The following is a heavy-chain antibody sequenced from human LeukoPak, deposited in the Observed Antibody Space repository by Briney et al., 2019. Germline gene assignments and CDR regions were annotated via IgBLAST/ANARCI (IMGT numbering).Heavy chain of an antibody. V-gene: IGHV3-23*01. J-gene: IGHJ6*02. CDR2: ISSSGGST. CDR1: GFTVSNFA. Sequence: PGGSLRLSCAASGFTVSNFAMNWVRQAPGKGLEWVSAISSSGGSTHYADSMKGRFTISRDNSKNTLYLQMNSLRAEDTAVYYCAKDTLVYYGSGSYFSYSGMDVWGQGTTVTVSS. CDR3: AKDTLVYYGSGSYFSYSGMDV. D-gene: IGHD3-10*01.